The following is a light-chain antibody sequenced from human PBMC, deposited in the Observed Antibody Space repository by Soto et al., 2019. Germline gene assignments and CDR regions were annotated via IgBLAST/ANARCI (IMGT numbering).Light chain of an antibody. CDR1: QTIGRN. Sequence: EIVMTQSPDTLSLSPGETATLSCRASQTIGRNYLAWYQQKPGQGPRLLISGISTRATDIPARFSGSGSGTEFTLTISSLQSEDFAVYYCQQYTQWPITFGQGTRLEIK. CDR3: QQYTQWPIT. J-gene: IGKJ5*01. V-gene: IGKV3-15*01. CDR2: GIS.